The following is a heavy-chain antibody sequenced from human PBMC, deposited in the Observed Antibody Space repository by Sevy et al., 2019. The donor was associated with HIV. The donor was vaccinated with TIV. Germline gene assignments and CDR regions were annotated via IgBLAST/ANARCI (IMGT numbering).Heavy chain of an antibody. V-gene: IGHV3-48*02. CDR3: AREPLEWSTHKRGYYYYYGMDV. D-gene: IGHD3-3*01. CDR2: ISSSSSTI. J-gene: IGHJ6*02. CDR1: GFTFSSYS. Sequence: GGSLRLSCAASGFTFSSYSMNWVRQAPGKGLEWVSYISSSSSTIYYADSVKGRFTISRDNAKNSLYLQMNSLRDEDTALYYCAREPLEWSTHKRGYYYYYGMDVWGQGTTVTVSS.